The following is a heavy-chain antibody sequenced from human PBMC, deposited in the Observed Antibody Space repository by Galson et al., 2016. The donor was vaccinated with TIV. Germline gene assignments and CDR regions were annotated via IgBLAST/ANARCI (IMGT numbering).Heavy chain of an antibody. Sequence: SVKVSCKASGATFNKYAISWVRQAPGQGLEWTGGIIPIFGTANYAQKFQGRVTITADEFPSAAYMELNSLRSEDTAVYYCARGSGDTYYYYFGMDVWGQGTTVTVSS. D-gene: IGHD4-17*01. J-gene: IGHJ6*02. CDR2: IIPIFGTA. CDR1: GATFNKYA. CDR3: ARGSGDTYYYYFGMDV. V-gene: IGHV1-69*13.